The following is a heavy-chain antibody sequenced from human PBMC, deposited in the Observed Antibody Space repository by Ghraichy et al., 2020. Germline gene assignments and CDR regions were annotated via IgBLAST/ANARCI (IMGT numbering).Heavy chain of an antibody. Sequence: ASVKVSCKASGYTFTSYDINWVRQATGQGLEWIGWMNPISGDTGYAQNFQDRVTITRDTSISTAYMELSSLRSEDTAVYYCARDYGGNSGWFDPWGQGTLVTVSS. CDR2: MNPISGDT. V-gene: IGHV1-8*03. D-gene: IGHD4-23*01. CDR3: ARDYGGNSGWFDP. J-gene: IGHJ5*02. CDR1: GYTFTSYD.